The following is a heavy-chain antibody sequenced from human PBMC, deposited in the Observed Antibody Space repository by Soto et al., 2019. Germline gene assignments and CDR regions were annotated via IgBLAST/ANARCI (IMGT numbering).Heavy chain of an antibody. V-gene: IGHV4-59*01. Sequence: SETLSLTCTVSGGSISNYYWTWIRQPPGKGLEWIGYIYYSGRTNYNPSLKSRVTISVDTSKNQFSLKLTSVTAADTAIYYCARVQEGLVYWGQGTLVTVSS. CDR2: IYYSGRT. CDR3: ARVQEGLVY. J-gene: IGHJ4*02. CDR1: GGSISNYY.